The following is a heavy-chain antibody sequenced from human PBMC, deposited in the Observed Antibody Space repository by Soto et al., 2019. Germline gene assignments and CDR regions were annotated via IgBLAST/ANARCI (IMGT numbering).Heavy chain of an antibody. CDR1: GYTFTSYG. J-gene: IGHJ6*03. Sequence: ASVKVSCKASGYTFTSYGISWVRQAPGQGLEWMGWISAYNGNTNYAQKLQGRVTMTTDTSTSTAYMELRSLRSDDTAVYYCARAHRYYDILTGYLYYYYYYYMDVWGKGTTVTVSS. CDR2: ISAYNGNT. V-gene: IGHV1-18*01. D-gene: IGHD3-9*01. CDR3: ARAHRYYDILTGYLYYYYYYYMDV.